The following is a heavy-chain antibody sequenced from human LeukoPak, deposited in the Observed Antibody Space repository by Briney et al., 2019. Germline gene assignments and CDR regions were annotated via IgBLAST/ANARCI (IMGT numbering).Heavy chain of an antibody. V-gene: IGHV1-2*02. CDR2: INPNSGGT. J-gene: IGHJ5*02. CDR1: GYTFTGYY. CDR3: ARLSGDYGSERFNWFDP. Sequence: ASVKVSCKASGYTFTGYYMHWVRQAPGQGLEWMGWINPNSGGTNYAQKFQGRVTMTRDTSISTAYMELSRLRSDDTAVYYCARLSGDYGSERFNWFDPWGQGTLVTVSS. D-gene: IGHD3-10*01.